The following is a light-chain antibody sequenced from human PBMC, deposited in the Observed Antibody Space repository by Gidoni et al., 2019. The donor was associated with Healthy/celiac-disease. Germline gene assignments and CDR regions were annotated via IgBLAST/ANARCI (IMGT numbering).Light chain of an antibody. V-gene: IGKV3D-15*01. J-gene: IGKJ2*01. Sequence: EIVMTQSPATLSVSPGERPTLSCRASQSVSSNLAWYQQKPGQAPRLLIYGASIRATGIPARFSGSGSGTEFTLTISSLQSEDFAVYYCQQYNNWPGTFGQGTKLEIK. CDR2: GAS. CDR3: QQYNNWPGT. CDR1: QSVSSN.